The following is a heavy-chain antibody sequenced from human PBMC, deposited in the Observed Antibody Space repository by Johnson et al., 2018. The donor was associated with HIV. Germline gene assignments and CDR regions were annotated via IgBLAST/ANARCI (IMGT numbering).Heavy chain of an antibody. Sequence: QVQLVESGGDVVQPGRSLRLSCAASGFTFSSYGIHWVRQAPGKGLEWVAVISYDGSNKYYADSVKGRFTIARDNSNNTLYLQMNSLRAEDTAVYYCARDGEWELEDAFDIGGQGTMVTVSS. V-gene: IGHV3-30-3*01. J-gene: IGHJ3*02. CDR3: ARDGEWELEDAFDI. CDR1: GFTFSSYG. CDR2: ISYDGSNK. D-gene: IGHD1-26*01.